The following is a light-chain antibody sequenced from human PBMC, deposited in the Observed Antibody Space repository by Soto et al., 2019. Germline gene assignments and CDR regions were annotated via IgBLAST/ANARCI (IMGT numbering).Light chain of an antibody. CDR1: QSVSSN. CDR3: QQYNNWPRT. J-gene: IGKJ1*01. V-gene: IGKV3-15*01. CDR2: GAS. Sequence: EILMTQSPATLSVSPGERATLSCRARQSVSSNLAWYQQKPGQAPRLLIYGASTRATGIPARFSGSGSGTEFTLTISSLQSEDFAVYYCQQYNNWPRTFCQGTKVEIK.